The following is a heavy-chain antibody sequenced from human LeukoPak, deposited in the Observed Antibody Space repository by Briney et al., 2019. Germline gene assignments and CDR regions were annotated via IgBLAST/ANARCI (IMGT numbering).Heavy chain of an antibody. D-gene: IGHD3-22*01. CDR2: IWHDGRTE. V-gene: IGHV3-33*01. CDR1: GFIFSNYA. J-gene: IGHJ4*02. CDR3: ARGYYYDFIVTPDY. Sequence: GGSLRLSCAASGFIFSNYAMHWVRQAPGKGLEGVAVIWHDGRTEYFADSVKGRFTISRDTSKNTLNLQMNSLRVEDTAVYYCARGYYYDFIVTPDYWGQGTLVTASS.